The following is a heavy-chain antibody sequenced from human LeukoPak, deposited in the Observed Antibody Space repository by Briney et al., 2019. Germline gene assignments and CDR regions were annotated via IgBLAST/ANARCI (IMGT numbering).Heavy chain of an antibody. Sequence: GGSLRLSCAASGFTFSSYAMHWVRQAPGKGLEWVAVISYDGSNKYYADSVKGRFTISRDNSKNTLYLQMNSLRAEDTAVYYCARSIAARPDYYFDYWGQGTLVTVSS. CDR2: ISYDGSNK. CDR1: GFTFSSYA. J-gene: IGHJ4*02. V-gene: IGHV3-30*04. D-gene: IGHD6-6*01. CDR3: ARSIAARPDYYFDY.